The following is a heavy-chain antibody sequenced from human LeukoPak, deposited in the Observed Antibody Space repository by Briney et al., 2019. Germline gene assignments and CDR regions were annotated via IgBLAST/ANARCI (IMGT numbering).Heavy chain of an antibody. CDR1: GFTFSSYA. J-gene: IGHJ4*02. CDR2: ISGSGGST. CDR3: AKDPRRSSGYQYYFDY. Sequence: GGSLRLSCAASGFTFSSYAMSWVRQAPGKGLEWVSAISGSGGSTYYADSVKGRFTISRDNSKNTLYLQMNSLRAEDTAVYYCAKDPRRSSGYQYYFDYWGQGTLVTVSS. D-gene: IGHD3-22*01. V-gene: IGHV3-23*01.